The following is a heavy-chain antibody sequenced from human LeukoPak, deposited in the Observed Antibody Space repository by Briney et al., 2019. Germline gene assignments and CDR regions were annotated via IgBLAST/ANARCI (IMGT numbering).Heavy chain of an antibody. V-gene: IGHV4-39*01. CDR3: ARQPEGTGNS. Sequence: SETLSLTCTVSGGSISSGDYYWSWIRQPPGKGLDWIGSMYYTGSSYYNPSLKSRVTISADTSKNQFSLKMSSVTAADTAVYYCARQPEGTGNSWGQGTLFTVSS. CDR2: MYYTGSS. CDR1: GGSISSGDYY. D-gene: IGHD3/OR15-3a*01. J-gene: IGHJ4*02.